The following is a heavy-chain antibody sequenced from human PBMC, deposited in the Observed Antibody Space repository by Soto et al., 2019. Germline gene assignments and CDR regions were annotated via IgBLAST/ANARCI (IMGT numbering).Heavy chain of an antibody. CDR1: GGTFSSYA. CDR3: ARLLADRRNEISYYLDY. V-gene: IGHV1-69*13. J-gene: IGHJ4*02. CDR2: IIPIFGTA. Sequence: GASVKFSWKASGGTFSSYAISWVRQAPGQGLEWMGGIIPIFGTANYAQKFQGRVTITADESTSTAYMELSSLRSEDTAEYYCARLLADRRNEISYYLDYWGQVTLVTVSS. D-gene: IGHD6-6*01.